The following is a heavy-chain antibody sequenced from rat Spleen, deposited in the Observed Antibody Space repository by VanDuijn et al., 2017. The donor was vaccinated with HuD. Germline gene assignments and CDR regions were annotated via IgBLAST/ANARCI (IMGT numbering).Heavy chain of an antibody. D-gene: IGHD4-1*01. CDR1: GFTFSDYG. J-gene: IGHJ2*01. CDR3: ARHGGSSGYYFAY. V-gene: IGHV5-29*01. CDR2: ISYGDTSGHSST. Sequence: EVQLVESGGGLVQPGRSLKLSCAASGFTFSDYGMAWVRQAPTKGLEWVATISYGDTSGHSSTYYRDSVKGRFTISRDNAKSTLYLQMDSLRSEDTASYYCARHGGSSGYYFAYWGQGVMVTVSS.